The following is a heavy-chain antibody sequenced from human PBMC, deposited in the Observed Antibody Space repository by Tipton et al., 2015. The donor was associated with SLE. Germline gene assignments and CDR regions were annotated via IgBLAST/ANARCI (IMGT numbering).Heavy chain of an antibody. J-gene: IGHJ4*02. Sequence: LSLTCTLSGASISSSNWWTWVRQAPGKGLEGVSYISSSGSVIHYADSVKGRFTISRDNAKNSLYLQMNSLRAEDTAVYYCARDEYRYDATGYHLLGHFDFWGQGTLVTVSS. D-gene: IGHD3-22*01. V-gene: IGHV3-48*03. CDR2: ISSSGSVI. CDR3: ARDEYRYDATGYHLLGHFDF. CDR1: GASISSSN.